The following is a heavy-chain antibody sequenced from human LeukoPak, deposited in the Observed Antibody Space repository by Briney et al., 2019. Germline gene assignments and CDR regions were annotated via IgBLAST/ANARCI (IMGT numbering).Heavy chain of an antibody. J-gene: IGHJ3*02. V-gene: IGHV1-69*13. D-gene: IGHD3-16*01. Sequence: SVKVSCKASGGTFSSYAISWVRQAPGQGLEWMGGIIPIFGTANYAQKFQGRVTITADESTSTAYMELSSLRSEDTAVYYCARDRPPMITFGGVIYAFDIWGQGTMVTVSS. CDR3: ARDRPPMITFGGVIYAFDI. CDR1: GGTFSSYA. CDR2: IIPIFGTA.